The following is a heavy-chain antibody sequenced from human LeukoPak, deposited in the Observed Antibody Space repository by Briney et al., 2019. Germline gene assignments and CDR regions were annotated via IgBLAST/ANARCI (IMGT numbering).Heavy chain of an antibody. CDR3: ARVGYCSSTSCYYFDY. J-gene: IGHJ4*02. Sequence: GESLQISCKGSGYSFTSYWIGWVRQMPGKGLEWMGIIYPGDSDTRYSPSFQGQVTISADKSISTAYLQWSSLKASDTAMYYCARVGYCSSTSCYYFDYWGQGTLVTVSS. V-gene: IGHV5-51*01. D-gene: IGHD2-2*01. CDR2: IYPGDSDT. CDR1: GYSFTSYW.